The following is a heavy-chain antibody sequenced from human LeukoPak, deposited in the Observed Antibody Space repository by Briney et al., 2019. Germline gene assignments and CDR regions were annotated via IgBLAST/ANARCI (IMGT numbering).Heavy chain of an antibody. D-gene: IGHD3-10*01. V-gene: IGHV1-3*02. CDR3: ARMRLLWFGEGMDV. Sequence: GASVKVSCKASGYTFTSYAMHWVRQAPGQRLEWMGWSNAGNGNTKYSQEFQGRVTITRDTSISTAYMELSRLRSDDTAVYYCARMRLLWFGEGMDVWGQGTTVTVSS. CDR2: SNAGNGNT. CDR1: GYTFTSYA. J-gene: IGHJ6*02.